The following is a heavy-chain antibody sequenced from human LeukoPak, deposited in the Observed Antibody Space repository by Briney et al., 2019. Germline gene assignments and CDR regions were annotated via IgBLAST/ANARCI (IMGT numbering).Heavy chain of an antibody. CDR3: ARDPIAYCGGDCSNWFDP. CDR2: IYSGGST. V-gene: IGHV3-66*01. J-gene: IGHJ5*02. Sequence: TGGSLRLSCAASGFTVSSNYMSWVRQAPGKGLEWVSVIYSGGSTYYADSVKGRFTISRDNAKNSLYLQMNSLRAEDTAVYYCARDPIAYCGGDCSNWFDPWGQGTLVTVSS. CDR1: GFTVSSNY. D-gene: IGHD2-21*02.